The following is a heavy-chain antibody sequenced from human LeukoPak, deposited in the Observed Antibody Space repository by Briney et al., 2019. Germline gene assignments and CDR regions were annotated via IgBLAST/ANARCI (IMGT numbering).Heavy chain of an antibody. CDR2: ISGSGGNT. J-gene: IGHJ4*02. CDR3: AKAGSIRFDY. CDR1: RFTFSSYS. Sequence: GGSLRLSCAASRFTFSSYSMNWVRQAPGKGLEWVSGISGSGGNTYYADSVKGRFTISRDNSKNTLYLQMNSLRAEDTATYYCAKAGSIRFDYWGQGTLVTVSS. D-gene: IGHD1-26*01. V-gene: IGHV3-23*01.